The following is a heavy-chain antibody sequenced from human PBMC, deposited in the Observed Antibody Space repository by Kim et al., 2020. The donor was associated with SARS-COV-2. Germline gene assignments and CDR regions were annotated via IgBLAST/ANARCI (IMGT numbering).Heavy chain of an antibody. J-gene: IGHJ4*02. D-gene: IGHD3-10*01. CDR2: INHSGST. CDR3: ARRKWFGELSY. Sequence: SETLSLTCAVYGGSFSGYYWSWIRQPPGKGLEWIGEINHSGSTNYNPSLKSRVTISVDTSKNQFSLKLNSLTAADTAVYYCARRKWFGELSYWGQGTLVT. CDR1: GGSFSGYY. V-gene: IGHV4-34*01.